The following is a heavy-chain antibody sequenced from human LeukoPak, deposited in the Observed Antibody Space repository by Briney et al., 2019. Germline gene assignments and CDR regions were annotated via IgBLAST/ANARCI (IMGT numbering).Heavy chain of an antibody. CDR1: GYSISSGYY. CDR3: ARLFHHTEYCSSTSCYVFGDY. CDR2: IYHSGST. V-gene: IGHV4-38-2*01. J-gene: IGHJ4*02. Sequence: TLETLSLTCAVSGYSISSGYYWGWIRQPPGKGLEWIGSIYHSGSTYYNPSLKSRVTTSVDTSKNQFSLKLSSVTAADTAVYYCARLFHHTEYCSSTSCYVFGDYWGQGTLVTVSS. D-gene: IGHD2-2*01.